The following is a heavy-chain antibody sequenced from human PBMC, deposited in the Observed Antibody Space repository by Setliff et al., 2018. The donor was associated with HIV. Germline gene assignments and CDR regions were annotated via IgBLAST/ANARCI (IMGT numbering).Heavy chain of an antibody. CDR2: IYHSGST. CDR1: GYSISSGYY. D-gene: IGHD3-22*01. Sequence: SETLSLTCAVSGYSISSGYYWGWIRQPPGKGLEWIGHIYHSGSTSYNPSLKSRATISVDTSKNQFSLKLSSVTTADTAVYYCATVSGYYWQYFDYWGPGTLVTVSS. V-gene: IGHV4-38-2*01. J-gene: IGHJ4*02. CDR3: ATVSGYYWQYFDY.